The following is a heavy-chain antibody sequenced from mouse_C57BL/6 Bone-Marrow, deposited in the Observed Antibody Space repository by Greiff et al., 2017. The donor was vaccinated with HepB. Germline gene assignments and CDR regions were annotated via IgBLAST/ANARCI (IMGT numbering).Heavy chain of an antibody. CDR2: IDPSDSYT. Sequence: QVQLQQSGAELVMPGASVKLSCKASGYTFTSYWMHWVKQRPGQGLEWIGEIDPSDSYTNYNQKFKGKSTLTVDKSSSTAYMQLSSLTSEDSAVYYCARMDYVDWFAYWGQGTLVTVSA. J-gene: IGHJ3*01. CDR1: GYTFTSYW. D-gene: IGHD2-4*01. V-gene: IGHV1-69*01. CDR3: ARMDYVDWFAY.